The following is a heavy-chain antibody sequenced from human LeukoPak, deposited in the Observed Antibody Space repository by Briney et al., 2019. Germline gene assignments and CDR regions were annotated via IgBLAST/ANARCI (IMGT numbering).Heavy chain of an antibody. Sequence: SETLSLTCTVSGGSIRSYYWSWIRHPPGKGLEWIGYIYYSGSTNYNPSLKSRVSISVDTSKNQFSLKLSSVTAADTAVYYCARTGSTVTMLYPFDHWGQGTLVTVPS. J-gene: IGHJ4*02. CDR1: GGSIRSYY. V-gene: IGHV4-59*01. CDR2: IYYSGST. CDR3: ARTGSTVTMLYPFDH. D-gene: IGHD4-17*01.